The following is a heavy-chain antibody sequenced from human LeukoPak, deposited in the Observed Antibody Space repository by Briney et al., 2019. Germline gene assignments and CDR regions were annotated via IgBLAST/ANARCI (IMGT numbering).Heavy chain of an antibody. CDR2: IRYDGSNK. Sequence: PGGSLRLSCAASGFTFSSYAMSWVRQAPGKGLEWVAFIRYDGSNKYYADSVKVRFTISRDNSKNTLYLQMNSLRAEDTAVYYCAKRGGGTKLNYYYYYMDVWGKGTTVTVSS. CDR1: GFTFSSYA. V-gene: IGHV3-30*02. CDR3: AKRGGGTKLNYYYYYMDV. J-gene: IGHJ6*03. D-gene: IGHD1-14*01.